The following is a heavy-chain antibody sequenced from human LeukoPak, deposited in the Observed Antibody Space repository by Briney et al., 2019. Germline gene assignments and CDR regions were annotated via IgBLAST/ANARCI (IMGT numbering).Heavy chain of an antibody. Sequence: GGSLRLSCAASGFTFSSHAMSWVRQAPGKGLEWVSYISGSGSDINYADSVKGRFTISRDNAKNSLYLQMNSLRAEDTAVYYCATGSQIREADYWGQGTLVTVSS. V-gene: IGHV3-21*04. J-gene: IGHJ4*02. CDR1: GFTFSSHA. D-gene: IGHD3-10*01. CDR3: ATGSQIREADY. CDR2: ISGSGSDI.